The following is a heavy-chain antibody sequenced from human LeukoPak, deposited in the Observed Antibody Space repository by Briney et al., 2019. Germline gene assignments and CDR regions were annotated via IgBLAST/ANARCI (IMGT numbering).Heavy chain of an antibody. V-gene: IGHV1-24*01. J-gene: IGHJ6*02. D-gene: IGHD6-13*01. CDR1: GYTLTELS. CDR2: FDPEDGET. CDR3: ATSQLVLPYYYYGMDV. Sequence: GASVKVSCKVSGYTLTELSMHWVRQAPGKGLEWMGGFDPEDGETIYAQKFQGRVTMTEDTSTDTAYMELSSLRSEDTAVYYCATSQLVLPYYYYGMDVWSQGTTVTVSS.